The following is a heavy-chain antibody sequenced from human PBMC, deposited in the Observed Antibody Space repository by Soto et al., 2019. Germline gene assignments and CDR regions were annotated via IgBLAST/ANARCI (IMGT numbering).Heavy chain of an antibody. CDR1: GGSIRSGGYY. Sequence: SETLSLTWTVSGGSIRSGGYYWTWLRQHPGKGLEWSGYMYYSASTYYNTSLKSRVTISVDPSKNQFSLKISSVTAADTAVYYCARTPSHFCSSTGRHVFDTWGQ. D-gene: IGHD2-2*01. V-gene: IGHV4-31*02. J-gene: IGHJ3*02. CDR3: ARTPSHFCSSTGRHVFDT. CDR2: MYYSAST.